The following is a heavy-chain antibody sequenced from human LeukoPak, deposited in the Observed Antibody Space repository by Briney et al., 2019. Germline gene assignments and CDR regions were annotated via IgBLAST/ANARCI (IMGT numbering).Heavy chain of an antibody. CDR2: INANSGDT. CDR3: ARDPRQNWFDP. J-gene: IGHJ5*02. Sequence: ASVKVSCKASGHTFTGYYMHWVRQAPGQGLEWMGWINANSGDTNYAQKLQGRVTMTTDTSTSTAYMELRSLRSDDTAVYYCARDPRQNWFDPWGQGTLVTVSS. V-gene: IGHV1-18*04. CDR1: GHTFTGYY.